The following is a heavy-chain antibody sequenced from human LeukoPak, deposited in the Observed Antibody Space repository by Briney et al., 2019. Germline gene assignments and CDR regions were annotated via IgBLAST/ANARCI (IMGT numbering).Heavy chain of an antibody. V-gene: IGHV1-69*06. J-gene: IGHJ5*02. D-gene: IGHD3-10*01. CDR2: IFPIFGTA. Sequence: SVKVSCTVSGGTFSSYAISWVRQAPGQGLEWMGGIFPIFGTANYAQKFQGRVTTTADKSTSTPYMELSSLRSEDTAVYYYAGSYYIEGCWFDPWGQGTLVIVSS. CDR3: AGSYYIEGCWFDP. CDR1: GGTFSSYA.